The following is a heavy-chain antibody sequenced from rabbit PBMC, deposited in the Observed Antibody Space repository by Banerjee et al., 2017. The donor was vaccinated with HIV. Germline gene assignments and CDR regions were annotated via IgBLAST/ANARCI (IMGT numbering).Heavy chain of an antibody. Sequence: QEQLEESGGDLVKPEGSLTLTCTASGFSFSNTYVMCWVRQAPGKGLEWIACKYVGSSGSTYYASWAKGRFTISKTSSTTVTLQMTSLTAADTATYLCATDYAGVIGWNFNLWGPGTLVTVS. D-gene: IGHD4-2*01. CDR3: ATDYAGVIGWNFNL. CDR2: KYVGSSGST. V-gene: IGHV1S45*01. J-gene: IGHJ4*01. CDR1: GFSFSNTYV.